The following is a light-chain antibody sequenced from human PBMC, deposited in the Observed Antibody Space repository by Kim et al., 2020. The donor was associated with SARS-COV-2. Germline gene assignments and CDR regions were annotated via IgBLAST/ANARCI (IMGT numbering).Light chain of an antibody. V-gene: IGLV4-69*01. CDR1: RGDSSYS. CDR2: LNGDGRH. J-gene: IGLJ3*02. Sequence: KLTWTLSRGDSSYSMEWRQQHPEKGPRYLMQLNGDGRHNEGDGVPDRVSGSSPGAERYLAVSNLQTDDEADYYCRTWGTGILVFGGGTQLTVL. CDR3: RTWGTGILV.